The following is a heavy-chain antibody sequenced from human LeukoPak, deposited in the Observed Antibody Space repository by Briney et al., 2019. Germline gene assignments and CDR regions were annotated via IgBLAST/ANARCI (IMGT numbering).Heavy chain of an antibody. CDR2: VNHSGGT. CDR1: GGSFSAYY. V-gene: IGHV4-34*01. J-gene: IGHJ6*03. Sequence: SETLSLTCAVYGGSFSAYYWSWIRQPPGKGLGWIGEVNHSGGTNYNPSLKSRVTISVDTSKNQFSLKLSSVTAADTAVYYCARGIAAAGIWSYYYYMDVWGKGTTVTISS. D-gene: IGHD6-13*01. CDR3: ARGIAAAGIWSYYYYMDV.